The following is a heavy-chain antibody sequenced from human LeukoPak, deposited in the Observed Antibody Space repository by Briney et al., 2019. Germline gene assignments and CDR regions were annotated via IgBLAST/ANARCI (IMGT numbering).Heavy chain of an antibody. CDR2: FYSDGSR. J-gene: IGHJ3*02. CDR1: GFTVSTNY. CDR3: ARGTFYGGNSPFAFDI. Sequence: GGSLRLSCAASGFTVSTNYMNWVRQAPGKGLEWVSVFYSDGSRYYADSVKGRLTISRDNSKNTLYFQMNSLRAEDTAVYYCARGTFYGGNSPFAFDIWGQGTMVTVSS. D-gene: IGHD4-23*01. V-gene: IGHV3-53*01.